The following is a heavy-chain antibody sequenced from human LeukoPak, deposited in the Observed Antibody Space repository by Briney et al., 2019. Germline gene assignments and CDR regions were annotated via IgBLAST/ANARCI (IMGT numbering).Heavy chain of an antibody. CDR1: GDSITSDKW. Sequence: PSETLSLTCAVSGDSITSDKWWTWVRQPPGKGLEWIGYIYYSGSTNYNPSLKSRVTISVDTSKNQFSLKLSSVTAADTAVYYCARGYYGSGSYYDFHYWAREPWSPSPQ. V-gene: IGHV4-4*02. CDR2: IYYSGST. J-gene: IGHJ4*02. CDR3: ARGYYGSGSYYDFHY. D-gene: IGHD3-10*01.